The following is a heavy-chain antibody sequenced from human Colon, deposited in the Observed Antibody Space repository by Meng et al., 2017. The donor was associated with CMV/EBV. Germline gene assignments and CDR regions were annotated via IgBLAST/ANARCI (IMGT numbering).Heavy chain of an antibody. CDR2: MSPGGHNI. CDR1: GFTFSNYI. V-gene: IGHV3-30-3*01. D-gene: IGHD4-17*01. J-gene: IGHJ4*02. CDR3: AREPSFGDYDY. Sequence: SASGFTFSNYIRHWVRQAPGKGLEWVAAMSPGGHNIYYPYSVKGRFTISRDNSKNSVYLQMNSLRAGDTAMYYCAREPSFGDYDYWGQGTLVTVSS.